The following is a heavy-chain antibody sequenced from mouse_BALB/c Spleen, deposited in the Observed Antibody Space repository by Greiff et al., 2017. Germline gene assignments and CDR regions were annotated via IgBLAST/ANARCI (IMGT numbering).Heavy chain of an antibody. CDR2: IDPENGNT. D-gene: IGHD1-1*01. CDR1: GFNIKDYY. V-gene: IGHV14-1*02. J-gene: IGHJ3*01. Sequence: VQLKESGAELVRPGALVKLSCKASGFNIKDYYMHWVKQRPEQGLEWIGWIDPENGNTIYDPKFQGKASITADTSSNTAYLQLSSLTSEDTAVYYCARDYYGSSYDGFAYWGQGTLVTVSA. CDR3: ARDYYGSSYDGFAY.